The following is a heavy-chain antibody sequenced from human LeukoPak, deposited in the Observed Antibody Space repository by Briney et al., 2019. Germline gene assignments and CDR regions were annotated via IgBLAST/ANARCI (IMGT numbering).Heavy chain of an antibody. CDR1: GGSISSYY. Sequence: SETLSLTCTVSGGSISSYYWSWIRQPPGKGLEWIGYIYYSGSTNYNPSLKSRVTISVDTSKNQFSPKLSSVTAADTAVYYCARGGNYWPQWWFDPWGRGTLVSVSS. V-gene: IGHV4-59*01. CDR2: IYYSGST. CDR3: ARGGNYWPQWWFDP. D-gene: IGHD1-26*01. J-gene: IGHJ5*02.